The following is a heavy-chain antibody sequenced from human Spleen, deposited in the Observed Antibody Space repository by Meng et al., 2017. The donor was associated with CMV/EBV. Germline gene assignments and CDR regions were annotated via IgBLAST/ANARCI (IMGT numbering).Heavy chain of an antibody. D-gene: IGHD3-22*01. V-gene: IGHV3-21*01. CDR3: ARVSATGYYDSSGYRPGTAFDI. CDR2: ISRSSSYI. CDR1: GFTFSSYS. J-gene: IGHJ3*02. Sequence: GESLKISCAASGFTFSSYSMNWVRQAPGKGLEWVSSISRSSSYIYYADSVKGRFTISRDNAKNSLYLQMNSLRAEDTAVYYCARVSATGYYDSSGYRPGTAFDIWGQGTMVTVSS.